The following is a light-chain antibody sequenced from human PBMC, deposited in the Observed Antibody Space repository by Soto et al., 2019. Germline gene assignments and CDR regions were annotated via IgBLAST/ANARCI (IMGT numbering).Light chain of an antibody. V-gene: IGLV1-44*01. Sequence: QSVLTQPPSASGTPGQRVTISCSGSSSNIGSNPVNWYQQFPGTAPKVLIYNNNERPSGVLDRFSGSKSGTSASLAISGLKSEDEADYYWATWDDSLNGWVFGGGTKLTVL. CDR3: ATWDDSLNGWV. CDR2: NNN. J-gene: IGLJ3*02. CDR1: SSNIGSNP.